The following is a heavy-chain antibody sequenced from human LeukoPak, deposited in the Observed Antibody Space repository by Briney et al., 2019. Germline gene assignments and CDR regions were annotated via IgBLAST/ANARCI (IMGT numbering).Heavy chain of an antibody. CDR2: IYYSGNT. CDR3: ARDTPTYYYDSLAGIYGMDV. CDR1: GGSISSYY. Sequence: PSETLSLTCTVSGGSISSYYWSWIRQPPGKGLEWIGYIYYSGNTNYNPSLKSRVTISVDTSKNQFSLKLSSVTAADTAVYYCARDTPTYYYDSLAGIYGMDVWGQGTTVTVSS. V-gene: IGHV4-59*12. D-gene: IGHD3-22*01. J-gene: IGHJ6*02.